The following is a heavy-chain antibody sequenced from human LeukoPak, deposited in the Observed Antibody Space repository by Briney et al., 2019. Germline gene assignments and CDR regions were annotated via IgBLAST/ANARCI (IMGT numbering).Heavy chain of an antibody. D-gene: IGHD3-10*01. V-gene: IGHV4-34*01. CDR2: INHSGST. Sequence: SETLSLTCAVYGGSFSGYYWSWIRQPPGKGLEWIGEINHSGSTNYNPSLKSRVTISVDTTKNQFSLKLSSVTAADTAVYYCARRWAYGSGSYLDVWGKGTTVTSSS. J-gene: IGHJ6*04. CDR3: ARRWAYGSGSYLDV. CDR1: GGSFSGYY.